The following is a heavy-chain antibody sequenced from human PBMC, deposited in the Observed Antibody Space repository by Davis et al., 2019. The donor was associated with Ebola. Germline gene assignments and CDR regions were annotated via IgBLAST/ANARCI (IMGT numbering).Heavy chain of an antibody. Sequence: GESLKLSCAASGFTFSDYYMSWIRQAPGKGLEWVSYISGSGSTIYYADSVKGRFTISRDNAKRSLYLQMNSLKVEDTALYYCAKGPDGYNFFHYGLDVWGKGTTVTVSS. CDR1: GFTFSDYY. V-gene: IGHV3-11*01. CDR3: AKGPDGYNFFHYGLDV. CDR2: ISGSGSTI. J-gene: IGHJ6*04. D-gene: IGHD5-24*01.